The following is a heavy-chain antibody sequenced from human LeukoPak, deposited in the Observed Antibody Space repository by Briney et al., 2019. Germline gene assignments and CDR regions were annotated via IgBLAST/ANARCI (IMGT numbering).Heavy chain of an antibody. Sequence: GGSLRLSCAASGFTFSSYAMHWVRQAPGKGLEWVAVISYDGSNKYYADSVKGRFTISRDNSKNTLYLQMNSLRAEDTAVYYCAKDLGAAAGTFYDYWGQGTLVTVSS. CDR3: AKDLGAAAGTFYDY. CDR1: GFTFSSYA. J-gene: IGHJ4*02. D-gene: IGHD6-13*01. CDR2: ISYDGSNK. V-gene: IGHV3-30-3*01.